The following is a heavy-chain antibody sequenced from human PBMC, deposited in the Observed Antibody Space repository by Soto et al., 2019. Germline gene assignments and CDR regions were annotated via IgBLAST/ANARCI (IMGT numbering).Heavy chain of an antibody. Sequence: QITLKESGPPLVKPTQTLTLTCTFSGFSLSTSGVGVGWIRQPPGKALEWLALIYWDDDKRYSPSLKSRLTITKDTSKNQVVLTMTNMDPVDTATYYCAHKRIGVATEGHNYYFDYWGQGTLVTVSS. J-gene: IGHJ4*02. CDR3: AHKRIGVATEGHNYYFDY. D-gene: IGHD5-12*01. CDR2: IYWDDDK. CDR1: GFSLSTSGVG. V-gene: IGHV2-5*02.